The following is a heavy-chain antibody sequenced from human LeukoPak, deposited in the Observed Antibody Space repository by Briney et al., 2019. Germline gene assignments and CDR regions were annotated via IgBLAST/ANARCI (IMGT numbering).Heavy chain of an antibody. J-gene: IGHJ4*02. Sequence: PSETLSLTCTVSGGSISSSSYYWGWIRQPPGKGLEWIGSIYYSGSTYYNPSLKSRVTISVDTSKNQFSLKLSSVTAADTAVYYCARTSLGAKQGSRVFDYWGQGTLVTVSS. CDR3: ARTSLGAKQGSRVFDY. D-gene: IGHD3-10*01. CDR2: IYYSGST. V-gene: IGHV4-39*07. CDR1: GGSISSSSYY.